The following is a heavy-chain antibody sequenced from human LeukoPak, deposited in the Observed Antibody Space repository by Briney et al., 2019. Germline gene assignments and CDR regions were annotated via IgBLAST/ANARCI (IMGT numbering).Heavy chain of an antibody. Sequence: SETLSLTCTVSGGSISSYYWSWIRQPPGKGLEWIGYIYNSGSTHYNPSLKSRVTISVDTSKNQFSLKLSSVTAADTAVYYCARRPTVTTFFYYWGQGTLVTVSS. CDR3: ARRPTVTTFFYY. CDR2: IYNSGST. CDR1: GGSISSYY. V-gene: IGHV4-59*01. D-gene: IGHD4-17*01. J-gene: IGHJ4*02.